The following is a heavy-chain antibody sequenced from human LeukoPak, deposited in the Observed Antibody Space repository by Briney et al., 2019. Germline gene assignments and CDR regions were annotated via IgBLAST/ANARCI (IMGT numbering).Heavy chain of an antibody. CDR2: ISGSGGSP. V-gene: IGHV3-23*01. CDR1: GFTFSSYA. CDR3: AKDHYYDSSGYVYGRPLDY. D-gene: IGHD3-22*01. Sequence: GGSLRLSCAASGFTFSSYAMSWVRQALGERLEWVLAISGSGGSPYYADSVKGEFTISRDNPKTTLYLKMNSLRAEDTAVYYCAKDHYYDSSGYVYGRPLDYWGQGALVTVSS. J-gene: IGHJ4*02.